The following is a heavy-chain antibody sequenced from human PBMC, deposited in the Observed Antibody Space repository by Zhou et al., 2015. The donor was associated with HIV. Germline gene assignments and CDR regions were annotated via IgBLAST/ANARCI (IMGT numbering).Heavy chain of an antibody. J-gene: IGHJ4*02. CDR2: ISYDGGNK. CDR1: GFTFITYG. Sequence: QVQLVESGGGVVQPGRSLRLSCAASGFTFITYGMHWVRQAPGKGLEWVALISYDGGNKNHADSVKGRFTISRDNSKNTLYLQMNSLRSEDTAVYYCAKDLTGTYGGFDYWGQGSLVTVSS. D-gene: IGHD1-26*01. CDR3: AKDLTGTYGGFDY. V-gene: IGHV3-30*18.